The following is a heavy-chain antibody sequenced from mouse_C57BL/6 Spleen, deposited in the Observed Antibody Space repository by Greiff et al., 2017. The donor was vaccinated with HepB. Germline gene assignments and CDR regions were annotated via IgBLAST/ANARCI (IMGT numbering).Heavy chain of an antibody. V-gene: IGHV5-9-1*02. CDR2: ISSGGDYI. D-gene: IGHD1-1*01. CDR3: TRGIYYGSSRYFDV. Sequence: EVHLVESGEGLVKPGGSLKLSCAASGFTFSSYAMSWVRQTPEKRLEWVAYISSGGDYIYYADTVKGRFTISRDTARNTLYLQMSSLKSEDIAMYYCTRGIYYGSSRYFDVWGTGTTVTVSS. CDR1: GFTFSSYA. J-gene: IGHJ1*03.